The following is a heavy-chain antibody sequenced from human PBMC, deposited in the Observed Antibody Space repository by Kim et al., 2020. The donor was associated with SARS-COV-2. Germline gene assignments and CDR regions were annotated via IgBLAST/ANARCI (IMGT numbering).Heavy chain of an antibody. Sequence: SETLSLTCAVYGGSFNGYYWSWIRQPPGKGLEWIGEINHSGSTNYNPSLKSRVTISVDTSKNQFSLKLSSVTAADTAVDYCASTRLLAAAIYDSSCYYY. D-gene: IGHD3-22*01. V-gene: IGHV4-34*01. CDR1: GGSFNGYY. CDR3: ASTRLLAAAIYDSSCYYY. CDR2: INHSGST. J-gene: IGHJ6*01.